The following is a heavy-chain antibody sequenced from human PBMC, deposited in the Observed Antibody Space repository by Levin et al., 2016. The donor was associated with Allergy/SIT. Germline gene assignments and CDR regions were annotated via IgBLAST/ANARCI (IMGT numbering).Heavy chain of an antibody. CDR2: IYPGDSDT. CDR1: GYTFTSYW. V-gene: IGHV5-51*01. J-gene: IGHJ4*02. D-gene: IGHD3-3*01. CDR3: ARHPTYYTSGDY. Sequence: GGSLRLSCKGSGYTFTSYWIGWVRQMPGKGLEWMGIIYPGDSDTRYSPSFQGQVTISADKSISTAYLQWSSLKASDTAMYYCARHPTYYTSGDYWGQGTLVTVSS.